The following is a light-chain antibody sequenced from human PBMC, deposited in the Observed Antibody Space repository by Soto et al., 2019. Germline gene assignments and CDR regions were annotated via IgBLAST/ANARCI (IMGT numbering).Light chain of an antibody. V-gene: IGKV3-20*01. CDR2: GAS. CDR1: QIVTSSY. J-gene: IGKJ4*01. CDR3: QQYGNSPA. Sequence: EIVLTQSPGILSLSPGERATLSCRASQIVTSSYLAWYQQKPGQAPRLLIYGASSRATGIPDRFSGSGSGTDFTLTISRLEPEDFAVYYCQQYGNSPAFGGGTKVEIK.